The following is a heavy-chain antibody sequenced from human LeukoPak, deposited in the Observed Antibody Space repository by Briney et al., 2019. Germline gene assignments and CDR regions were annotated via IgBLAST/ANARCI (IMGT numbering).Heavy chain of an antibody. CDR1: VGYIRSTNHY. D-gene: IGHD6-13*01. CDR2: IYYTGSA. Sequence: PSETLYLTCTVSVGYIRSTNHYWAWIRQPPGTGLEWLGSIYYTGSAYHNPSLKSRLTLSVDTSKNQFSLSLTSVTATDTAVYYCARQKGSASSWADFDYWVQGTLVTVSA. CDR3: ARQKGSASSWADFDY. J-gene: IGHJ4*02. V-gene: IGHV4-39*01.